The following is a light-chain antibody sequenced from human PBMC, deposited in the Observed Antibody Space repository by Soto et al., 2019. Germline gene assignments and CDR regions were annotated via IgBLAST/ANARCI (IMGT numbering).Light chain of an antibody. CDR1: QSISSW. CDR3: QHYNSYRRT. Sequence: DIQMTQSPSTLSASVGDRVTITCRASQSISSWLAWYQQKPGKAPKLLIYKASSLESGVPSRFSGSGSVTEFTRTNSSLQPNDFATYDCQHYNSYRRTFGQGTKVEIK. J-gene: IGKJ1*01. V-gene: IGKV1-5*03. CDR2: KAS.